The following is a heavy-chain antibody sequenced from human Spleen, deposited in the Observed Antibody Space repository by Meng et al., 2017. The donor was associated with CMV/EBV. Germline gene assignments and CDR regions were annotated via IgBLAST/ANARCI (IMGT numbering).Heavy chain of an antibody. CDR2: ISAYNGNT. CDR3: TRGWYSSSSGHDAFEI. J-gene: IGHJ3*02. V-gene: IGHV1-18*01. Sequence: ASVKVSCKASGYTFTSYGISWVRQAPGQGLEWMGWISAYNGNTNYAQKFQGRVTMTRDTSISTAYMELSRLRSDDTAVYYCTRGWYSSSSGHDAFEIWGQGTMVTVSS. D-gene: IGHD6-6*01. CDR1: GYTFTSYG.